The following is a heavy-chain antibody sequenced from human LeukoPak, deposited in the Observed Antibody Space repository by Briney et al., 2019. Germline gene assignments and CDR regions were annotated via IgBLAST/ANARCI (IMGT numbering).Heavy chain of an antibody. CDR1: GFTFSSYS. V-gene: IGHV3-21*01. Sequence: GGSLRLSCAASGFTFSSYSMNWVRQAPGKGLEWVSSISSSSSYIYYADSVKGRFTISRDNAKNSLYLQMNSLRAEDTAVYYCASRSSGWYKDDYWGQGTLVTVSS. CDR3: ASRSSGWYKDDY. J-gene: IGHJ4*02. D-gene: IGHD6-19*01. CDR2: ISSSSSYI.